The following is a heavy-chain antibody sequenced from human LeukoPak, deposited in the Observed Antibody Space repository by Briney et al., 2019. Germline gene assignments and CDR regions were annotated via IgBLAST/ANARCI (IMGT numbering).Heavy chain of an antibody. Sequence: GGSLRFSCAASGFTFSSYWMSWVRQAPGKGLEWVANIKQDGSEKYYVDSVKGRFTISRDNAKNSLYLQMNSLRAEDTAVYYCARVATTGHSEDFDYWGQGTLVTVSS. CDR2: IKQDGSEK. J-gene: IGHJ4*02. CDR1: GFTFSSYW. V-gene: IGHV3-7*01. D-gene: IGHD1-26*01. CDR3: ARVATTGHSEDFDY.